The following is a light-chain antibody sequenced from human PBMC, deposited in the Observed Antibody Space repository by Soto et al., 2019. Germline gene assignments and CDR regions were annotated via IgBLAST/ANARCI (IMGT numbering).Light chain of an antibody. CDR3: QQWT. Sequence: DIQLTQSPSSLSASVGDRVTITCRASQGISSYLAWYQQKAGKAPKLLIYDASTLQSGVPSRFSGSGSGTEFTLPISGLQPEDFATYYCQQWTFGQGTKVEIK. CDR2: DAS. V-gene: IGKV1-9*01. J-gene: IGKJ1*01. CDR1: QGISSY.